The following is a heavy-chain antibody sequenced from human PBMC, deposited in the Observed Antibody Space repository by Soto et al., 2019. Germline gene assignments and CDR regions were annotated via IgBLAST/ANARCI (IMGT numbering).Heavy chain of an antibody. D-gene: IGHD1-1*01. J-gene: IGHJ3*02. Sequence: QVQLQQWGAGLLKPSETLSLTCAVYGGFVSSGSYYWSWIRQPPGKGLEWIGERSHSGGTHINPSLESRVTIPVHRSKDQFSLKMGSVTAADTALYYCARVERGTATTVVDAFDIWGPGTMVTVSS. CDR3: ARVERGTATTVVDAFDI. V-gene: IGHV4-34*01. CDR1: GGFVSSGSYY. CDR2: RSHSGGT.